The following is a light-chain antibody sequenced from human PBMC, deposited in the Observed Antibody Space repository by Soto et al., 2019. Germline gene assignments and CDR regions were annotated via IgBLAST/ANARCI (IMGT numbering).Light chain of an antibody. CDR1: QSVSRY. CDR2: DAS. V-gene: IGKV3-11*01. J-gene: IGKJ3*01. Sequence: EIVLTQSPATLSLSPGEGATLSCRASQSVSRYLAWSQQKPGQAPRLLNYDASNRATGIPARFSGSGSGTDFPLTISSLEPEDFAVYYCQQRSTWPFTFGPGPKLDIK. CDR3: QQRSTWPFT.